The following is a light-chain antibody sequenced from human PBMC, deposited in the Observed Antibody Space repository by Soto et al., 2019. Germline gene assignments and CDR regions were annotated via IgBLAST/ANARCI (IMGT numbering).Light chain of an antibody. CDR2: DAS. J-gene: IGKJ5*01. CDR1: QGISIY. CDR3: QQHDSFPT. V-gene: IGKV1-33*01. Sequence: DIQMTQSPSTLSASVGDRVTITCRASQGISIYLNWFQQKPGKAPKLLINDASNLQTGVPSRFSGSGSGTDFTLVIGSLQPEDIATYYCQQHDSFPTFGQGTRLEI.